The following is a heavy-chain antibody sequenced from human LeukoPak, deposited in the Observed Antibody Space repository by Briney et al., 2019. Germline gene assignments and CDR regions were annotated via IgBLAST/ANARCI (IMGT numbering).Heavy chain of an antibody. CDR3: ARDRIGGSGSYYYYMDV. D-gene: IGHD3-22*01. V-gene: IGHV1-69*05. J-gene: IGHJ6*03. Sequence: GASVKVSCKASGGTFSSYAISWVRQAPGQGLEWMGGIIPIFGTANYAQKFQGRVTITTDESTSTAYMELSSLRSEDTAVYYCARDRIGGSGSYYYYMDVWGKGTTVTVSS. CDR1: GGTFSSYA. CDR2: IIPIFGTA.